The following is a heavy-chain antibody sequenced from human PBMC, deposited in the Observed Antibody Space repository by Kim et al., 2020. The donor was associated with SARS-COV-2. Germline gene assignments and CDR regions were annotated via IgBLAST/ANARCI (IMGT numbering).Heavy chain of an antibody. Sequence: ASVKVSCKASGYSFIGYYLHWLRLAPGQGFEWMGRINPNSGDTIYAQKFQGRVTMTRDTSISTAYMDLSSLRSDDAALYYCVKEKYSTGWIYFDSWGQGTQVTVSS. CDR3: VKEKYSTGWIYFDS. V-gene: IGHV1-2*06. D-gene: IGHD6-19*01. CDR1: GYSFIGYY. CDR2: INPNSGDT. J-gene: IGHJ4*02.